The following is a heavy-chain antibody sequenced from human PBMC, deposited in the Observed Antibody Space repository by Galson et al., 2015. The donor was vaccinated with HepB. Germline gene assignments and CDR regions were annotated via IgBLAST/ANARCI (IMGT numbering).Heavy chain of an antibody. CDR3: AAVQGYSGYDPFDP. CDR1: GFNFTSSD. CDR2: IVVGSGDT. D-gene: IGHD5-12*01. V-gene: IGHV1-58*02. J-gene: IGHJ5*02. Sequence: SVKVSCKAYGFNFTSSDMQWVRQARGQRLEWIGWIVVGSGDTNNAQKFQERVNINRDMSTSTAYMELSSLRSEDKAVYYCAAVQGYSGYDPFDPWGQGTLVTVSS.